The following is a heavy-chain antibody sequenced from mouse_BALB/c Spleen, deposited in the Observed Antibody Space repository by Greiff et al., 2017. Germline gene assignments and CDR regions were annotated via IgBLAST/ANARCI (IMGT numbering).Heavy chain of an antibody. D-gene: IGHD1-1*01. CDR2: ISSGSSTI. J-gene: IGHJ1*01. Sequence: EVHLVESGGGLVQPGGSRKLSCAASGFTFSSFGMHWVRQAPEQGLEWVAYISSGSSTIYYADTVKGRFTITRDNPKNTLFLQMTSLRSEDTAMYYYARAGGSSLYWYIDVWGAGTTVTVSS. CDR3: ARAGGSSLYWYIDV. V-gene: IGHV5-17*02. CDR1: GFTFSSFG.